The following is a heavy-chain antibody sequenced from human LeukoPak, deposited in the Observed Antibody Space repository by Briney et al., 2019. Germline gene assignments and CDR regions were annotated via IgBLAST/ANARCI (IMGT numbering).Heavy chain of an antibody. J-gene: IGHJ4*02. CDR2: IYYSGST. CDR1: GGSISGYY. Sequence: SETLSLTCTVSGGSISGYYWSWIRQPPGKGLEWIGYIYYSGSTNYDPSLKSRVTISVDTSKNQFSLKLSSVTAAGTAVYYCARLRGYCSGGSCYPDYWGQGTLVTVSS. CDR3: ARLRGYCSGGSCYPDY. V-gene: IGHV4-59*08. D-gene: IGHD2-15*01.